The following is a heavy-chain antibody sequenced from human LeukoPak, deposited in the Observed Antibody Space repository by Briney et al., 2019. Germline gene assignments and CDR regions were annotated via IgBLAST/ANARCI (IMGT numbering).Heavy chain of an antibody. J-gene: IGHJ2*01. Sequence: GRSLRLSCAASGFTFSSYGMHWVRQAPGKGLEWVAVISYDGSNKYYADSVKGRFTISRDNSKNTLYLQMNSLRAEDTAVYYCAKQRKVNWYFDLWGRGTLVTVSS. CDR1: GFTFSSYG. V-gene: IGHV3-30*18. CDR2: ISYDGSNK. CDR3: AKQRKVNWYFDL.